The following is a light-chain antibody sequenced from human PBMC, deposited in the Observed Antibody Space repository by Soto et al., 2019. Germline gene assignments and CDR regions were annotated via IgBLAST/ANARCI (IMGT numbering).Light chain of an antibody. CDR2: LVS. CDR1: QSLLHSSGYNC. V-gene: IGKV2-28*01. J-gene: IGKJ2*02. CDR3: MQALQTRT. Sequence: DIVMTQSPLSLPVTPGEPASISCRSSQSLLHSSGYNCVDWYVQRPGQSPQLLIYLVSFRASGVPDRFSGSGSGTVFTSNISRVSAEDVGVYSCMQALQTRTFGQGTKLETK.